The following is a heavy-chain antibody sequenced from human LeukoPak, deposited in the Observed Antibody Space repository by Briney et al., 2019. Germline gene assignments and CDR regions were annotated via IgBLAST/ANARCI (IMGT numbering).Heavy chain of an antibody. CDR2: ISSSSSYI. V-gene: IGHV3-21*01. Sequence: SGGSLRLSCAASGFTFSSYSMNWVRQAPGKGLEWVSSISSSSSYIYYADSVKGRFTISRDNAKNSLYLQMNSLRAEDTAVYYCARIPTEDYYYGMDVWGQGTTVTVSS. J-gene: IGHJ6*02. CDR1: GFTFSSYS. CDR3: ARIPTEDYYYGMDV. D-gene: IGHD4-17*01.